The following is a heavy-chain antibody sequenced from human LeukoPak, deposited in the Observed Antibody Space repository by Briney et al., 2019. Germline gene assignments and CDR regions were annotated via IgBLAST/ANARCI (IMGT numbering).Heavy chain of an antibody. Sequence: ASVKVSCKASGYTFTSYDINWVRQATGQGLERMGWMNPNSGNTGYAQKFQGRVTMTRNTSISTAYMELSSLRSEDTAVYYCALFRMGTSYSFDYWGQGTLVTVSS. V-gene: IGHV1-8*01. CDR1: GYTFTSYD. CDR3: ALFRMGTSYSFDY. CDR2: MNPNSGNT. D-gene: IGHD3-16*01. J-gene: IGHJ4*02.